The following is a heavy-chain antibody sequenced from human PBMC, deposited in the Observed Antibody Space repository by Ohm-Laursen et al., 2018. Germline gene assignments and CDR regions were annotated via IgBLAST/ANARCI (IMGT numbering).Heavy chain of an antibody. D-gene: IGHD2-15*01. Sequence: SDTLSLTCAVYGGSFSGYYWSWIRQPPGKGLEWIGEINHSGSTNYNPSLKSRVTISVDTSKNQFSLKLSSVTAADTAVYYCARVGSLPVVDHFDYWGQGTLVTVSS. J-gene: IGHJ4*02. CDR3: ARVGSLPVVDHFDY. CDR2: INHSGST. V-gene: IGHV4-34*01. CDR1: GGSFSGYY.